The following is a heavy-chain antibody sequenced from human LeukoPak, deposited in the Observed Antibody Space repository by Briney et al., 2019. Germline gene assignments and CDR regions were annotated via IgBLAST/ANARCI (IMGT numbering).Heavy chain of an antibody. V-gene: IGHV1-46*01. CDR1: GYTFTSYY. CDR3: ARDTEDFDY. J-gene: IGHJ4*02. Sequence: ASVKVSCKASGYTFTSYYIHWVRQAPGQGLEWMGIINPSGGSTTYAQEFQGRVTMTRDTSTSTVYMELSSLRSEDTAVYYCARDTEDFDYWGQETLVTVSS. CDR2: INPSGGST.